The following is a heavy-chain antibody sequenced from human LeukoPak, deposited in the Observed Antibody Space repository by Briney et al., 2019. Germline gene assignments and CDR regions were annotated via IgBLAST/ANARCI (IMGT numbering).Heavy chain of an antibody. Sequence: GGSLRLSCAASGFTFSSYGMHWVRQAPGKGLEWVAFIRYDGSNKDYADSVKGRFTISRDNPKNTLYLQMNSLRAEDTAVYYCAKGYSMVRGVRDFDYWGQGTLVTVSS. J-gene: IGHJ4*02. D-gene: IGHD3-10*01. CDR1: GFTFSSYG. CDR2: IRYDGSNK. CDR3: AKGYSMVRGVRDFDY. V-gene: IGHV3-30*02.